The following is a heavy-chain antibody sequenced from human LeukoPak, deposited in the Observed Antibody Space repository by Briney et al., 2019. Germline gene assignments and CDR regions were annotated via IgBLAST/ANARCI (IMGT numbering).Heavy chain of an antibody. Sequence: SETLSLTCTGSGGSISTYYWSWIRQPPGKGLEWIGYIYDSGSSNYNPSLKSRVTISVDTSKNQFSLNLSSVTAADTAVYYCARHRSGGMIGPDAFDISGQGTMVTPSS. D-gene: IGHD3-22*01. CDR3: ARHRSGGMIGPDAFDI. V-gene: IGHV4-59*08. J-gene: IGHJ3*02. CDR2: IYDSGSS. CDR1: GGSISTYY.